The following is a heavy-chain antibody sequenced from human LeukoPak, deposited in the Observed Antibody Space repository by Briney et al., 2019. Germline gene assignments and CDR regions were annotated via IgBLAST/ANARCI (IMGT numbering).Heavy chain of an antibody. CDR3: AKRSYDFWSGYYRY. Sequence: GGSLRLSCAASGFTFSSHGMSWVRQAPGKGLEWVSAISGSGGSTYYADSVKGRFTISRDNSKNTLYLQMNSLRAEDTAVYYCAKRSYDFWSGYYRYWGQGTLVTVSS. CDR1: GFTFSSHG. J-gene: IGHJ4*02. V-gene: IGHV3-23*01. CDR2: ISGSGGST. D-gene: IGHD3-3*01.